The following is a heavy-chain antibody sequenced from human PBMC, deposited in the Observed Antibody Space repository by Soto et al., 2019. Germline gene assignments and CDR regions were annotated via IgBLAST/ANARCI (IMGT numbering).Heavy chain of an antibody. D-gene: IGHD3-3*01. CDR1: GGSISSGGYY. J-gene: IGHJ4*02. CDR3: ARAWSYDFWSGYPNYYFDY. CDR2: IYYSGST. Sequence: SETLSLTCTVSGGSISSGGYYWSWIRQHPGKGLEWIGYIYYSGSTYYNPSLKSRVTISVDTSKNQFSLKLSSVTAADTAVYYCARAWSYDFWSGYPNYYFDYWGQGTLVTVSS. V-gene: IGHV4-31*03.